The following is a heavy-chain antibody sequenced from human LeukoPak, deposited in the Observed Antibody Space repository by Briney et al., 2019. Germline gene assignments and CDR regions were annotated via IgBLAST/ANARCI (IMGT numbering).Heavy chain of an antibody. V-gene: IGHV3-74*01. CDR1: GFSFSSYW. Sequence: PGGSLRLSCAASGFSFSSYWMHWVRQAPGKGLVWVSRINSDVSSTSYADSVKGRFTISRDNAKNTLYLQMNSLRAEDTAVYYCARDLIVGPRDYYGMDVWGQGTTVTVCS. CDR2: INSDVSST. CDR3: ARDLIVGPRDYYGMDV. J-gene: IGHJ6*02. D-gene: IGHD1-26*01.